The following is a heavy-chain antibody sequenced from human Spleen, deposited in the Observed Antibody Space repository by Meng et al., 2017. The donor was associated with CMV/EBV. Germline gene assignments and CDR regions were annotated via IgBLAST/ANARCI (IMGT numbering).Heavy chain of an antibody. Sequence: GESLKISCAASGFTFSRYAMNWVRQAPGKGLEWVSRINSDGSSTSYADSVKGRFTISRDNAKNTLYLQMNSLRAEDTAVYYCARVGSGAFDIWGQGTMVTVSS. CDR2: INSDGSST. J-gene: IGHJ3*02. D-gene: IGHD3-16*01. V-gene: IGHV3-74*01. CDR1: GFTFSRYA. CDR3: ARVGSGAFDI.